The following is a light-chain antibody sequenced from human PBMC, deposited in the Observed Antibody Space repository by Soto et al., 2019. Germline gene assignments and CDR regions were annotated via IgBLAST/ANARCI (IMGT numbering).Light chain of an antibody. V-gene: IGKV1-5*01. CDR3: QLYKSVMWP. Sequence: DIQMTKTTSSLTSSAGDRVTTNXRASKSIRTWLSWYQDKTGXAPQXXXDCXSSFAIGGPSRFSGSGSGTEFTLTIGGHQPDYSVSYYCQLYKSVMWPFGQGTKVDI. J-gene: IGKJ1*01. CDR1: KSIRTW. CDR2: CXS.